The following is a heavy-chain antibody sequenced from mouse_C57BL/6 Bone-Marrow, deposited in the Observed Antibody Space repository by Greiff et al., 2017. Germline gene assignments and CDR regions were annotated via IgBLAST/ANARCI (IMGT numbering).Heavy chain of an antibody. CDR3: AVNWDRWYFAV. V-gene: IGHV1-50*01. CDR2: IDPSDSYT. CDR1: GYTFTSYW. J-gene: IGHJ1*03. D-gene: IGHD4-1*01. Sequence: QVQLQQPGAELVKPGASVKLSCKASGYTFTSYWMQWVKQRPGQGLEWIGEIDPSDSYTNYNQKFKGKATLTVDTSSSTAYMQRSSLTSEDSAVYYCAVNWDRWYFAVWGTGTTVTVSA.